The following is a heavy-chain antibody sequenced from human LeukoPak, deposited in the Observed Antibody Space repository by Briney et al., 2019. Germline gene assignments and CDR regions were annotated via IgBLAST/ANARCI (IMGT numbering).Heavy chain of an antibody. Sequence: GASVKVSCKASGYTFTGYYMHWVRQAPGQGLEWMGWINPNSGGTNYAQKFQGRVTMTRDTSISTAYMELSRLRSDDTAVYYCARDRKPVTYCSSTSCYELYYYYYMDVWGKGTTVTVSS. CDR3: ARDRKPVTYCSSTSCYELYYYYYMDV. V-gene: IGHV1-2*02. CDR2: INPNSGGT. J-gene: IGHJ6*03. CDR1: GYTFTGYY. D-gene: IGHD2-2*01.